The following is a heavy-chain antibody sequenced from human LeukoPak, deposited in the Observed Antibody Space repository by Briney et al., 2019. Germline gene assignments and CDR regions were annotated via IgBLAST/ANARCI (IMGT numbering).Heavy chain of an antibody. J-gene: IGHJ4*02. CDR3: AGYSGSPRYFDY. CDR2: IIHSGST. Sequence: TSETLSLTCAVYGGSFSGYYWSWLRQTPGKGLEWIGEIIHSGSTNYSPSLKSRVTISLDATKSQFSLRLTSVTAADTAVYYCAGYSGSPRYFDYWGQGTLVTVSS. D-gene: IGHD1-26*01. CDR1: GGSFSGYY. V-gene: IGHV4-34*12.